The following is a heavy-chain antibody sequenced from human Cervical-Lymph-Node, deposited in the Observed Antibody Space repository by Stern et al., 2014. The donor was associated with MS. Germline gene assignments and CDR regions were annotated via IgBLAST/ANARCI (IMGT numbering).Heavy chain of an antibody. CDR2: IYWEDDK. Sequence: QITLKESGPTLVKPTQTLTLTCTFSGFSLSTSGVGVGWIRQPPGKALEWLALIYWEDDKRYSPSLKSRLTITKDTSKNQVVLTVTNMDPVDTATYYCARRTSVQTTPLFDYWGQGTLVTVSS. CDR3: ARRTSVQTTPLFDY. D-gene: IGHD4/OR15-4a*01. V-gene: IGHV2-5*02. CDR1: GFSLSTSGVG. J-gene: IGHJ4*02.